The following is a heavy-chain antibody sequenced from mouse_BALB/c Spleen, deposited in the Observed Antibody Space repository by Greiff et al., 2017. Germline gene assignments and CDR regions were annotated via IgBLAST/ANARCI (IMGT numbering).Heavy chain of an antibody. CDR1: GFSLTSYG. CDR3: ARDRPMITWFAY. J-gene: IGHJ3*01. V-gene: IGHV2-9*02. CDR2: IWAGGST. Sequence: VKLVESGPGLVAPSQCLSITCTVSGFSLTSYGVHWVRQTPGKGLEWLGVIWAGGSTNYNSALMSRLSISEDNSKSQVYLKMNSLQTDDTAMYYCARDRPMITWFAYWGQGTLVTVSA. D-gene: IGHD2-4*01.